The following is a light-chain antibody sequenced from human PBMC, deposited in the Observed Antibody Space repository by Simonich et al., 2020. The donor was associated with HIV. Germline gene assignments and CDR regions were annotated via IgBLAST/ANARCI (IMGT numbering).Light chain of an antibody. J-gene: IGKJ3*01. CDR1: QNLRHSDGKTY. V-gene: IGKV2D-29*02. CDR3: MQSIQLPLT. CDR2: AVS. Sequence: ETVMTQTPLSLSVTPGQPASISCKSSQNLRHSDGKTYLFWYLQRPGQSPQLLIYAVSTRFSGVPDRFSGSGSGTHFTLKIGRVEAEDVGVYYCMQSIQLPLTFGPGTKVDIK.